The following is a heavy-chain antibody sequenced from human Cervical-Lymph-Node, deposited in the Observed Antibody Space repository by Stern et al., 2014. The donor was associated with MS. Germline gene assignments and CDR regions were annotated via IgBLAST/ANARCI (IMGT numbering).Heavy chain of an antibody. V-gene: IGHV3-21*01. J-gene: IGHJ4*02. CDR1: GFTFSHYS. CDR2: ISNNLTHT. CDR3: ARARVGDYARSPHLDS. Sequence: EVQLVESGGGLVKPGGSLRLSCDASGFTFSHYSINWVRQAPGKGLEWSSSISNNLTHTYYADSVEGVFTISRDSAKNSVLLHMASLRAEDTAVYYCARARVGDYARSPHLDSWGRGTLVSVSS. D-gene: IGHD4-17*01.